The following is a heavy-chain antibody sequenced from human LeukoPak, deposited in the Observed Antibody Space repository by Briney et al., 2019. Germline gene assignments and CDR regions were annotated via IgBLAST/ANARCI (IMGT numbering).Heavy chain of an antibody. D-gene: IGHD3-9*01. J-gene: IGHJ4*02. CDR2: IYYSGTT. V-gene: IGHV4-39*01. CDR1: GFSFSSYG. CDR3: ARLRYFDWSIGY. Sequence: PGGSLRLSCAASGFSFSSYGMSWVRQAPGKGLEWIGSIYYSGTTYYNPSLKSRVTISVDTSKKQFSLNLSSVTAADTAVYYCARLRYFDWSIGYWGQGTLVTVSS.